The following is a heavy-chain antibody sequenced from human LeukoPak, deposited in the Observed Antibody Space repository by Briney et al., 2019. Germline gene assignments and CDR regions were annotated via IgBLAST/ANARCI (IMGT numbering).Heavy chain of an antibody. CDR2: MNPNSGNA. D-gene: IGHD2-2*03. V-gene: IGHV1-8*03. CDR3: ARGDGYCSSTSCYPAAFDI. Sequence: GAPVKVSCKASGYTFTSYDINWVRQATGQGLEWMGWMNPNSGNAGYAQKFQGRVTITRNTSISTAYMELSSLRSEDTAVYYCARGDGYCSSTSCYPAAFDIWGQGTMVTVSS. J-gene: IGHJ3*02. CDR1: GYTFTSYD.